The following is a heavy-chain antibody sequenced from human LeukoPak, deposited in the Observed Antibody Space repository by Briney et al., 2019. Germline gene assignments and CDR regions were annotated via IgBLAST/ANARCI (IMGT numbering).Heavy chain of an antibody. CDR2: ISGSGGST. CDR1: GFTFSTYA. Sequence: GGSLRLSCAASGFTFSTYAMSWVRQAPGKGLEWGSAISGSGGSTYYADSVKGRFTISRDNSKNTLYLQMNSLRAEDTAVYYCAKDTAPLYFQHWGQGTLVTVSS. CDR3: AKDTAPLYFQH. J-gene: IGHJ1*01. V-gene: IGHV3-23*01.